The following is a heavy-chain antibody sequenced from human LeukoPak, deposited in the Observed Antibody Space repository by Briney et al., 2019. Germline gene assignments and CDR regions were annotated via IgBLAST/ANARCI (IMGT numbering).Heavy chain of an antibody. D-gene: IGHD2-2*01. J-gene: IGHJ3*02. Sequence: PGGSLRLSCAASGFTFSSYSMNWVRQTPGKGLEWVSSISSSSTYIYYADSLKGRFTISRDNAKNSLYLQMNSLRAEDTAVYYCARDSPRYCSSTSCHGDAFDIWGQGTMVTVSS. CDR2: ISSSSTYI. CDR1: GFTFSSYS. CDR3: ARDSPRYCSSTSCHGDAFDI. V-gene: IGHV3-21*01.